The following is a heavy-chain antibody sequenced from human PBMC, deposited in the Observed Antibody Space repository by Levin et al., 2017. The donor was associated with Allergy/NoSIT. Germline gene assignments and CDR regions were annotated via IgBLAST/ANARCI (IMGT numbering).Heavy chain of an antibody. CDR3: ASSGDSRAFDY. D-gene: IGHD2/OR15-2a*01. V-gene: IGHV3-30-3*01. CDR1: GFTFSSYA. CDR2: ISYDGSNK. Sequence: GGSLRLSCAASGFTFSSYAMHWVRQAPGKGLEWVAVISYDGSNKYYADSVKGRFTISRDNSKNTLYLQMNSLRAEDTAVYYCASSGDSRAFDYWGQGTLVTVSS. J-gene: IGHJ4*02.